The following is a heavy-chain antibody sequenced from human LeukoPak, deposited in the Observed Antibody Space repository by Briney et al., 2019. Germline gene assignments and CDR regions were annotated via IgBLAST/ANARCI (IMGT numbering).Heavy chain of an antibody. CDR2: IWYDGSNK. CDR1: GFTFSSYG. Sequence: GGSLRLSCAASGFTFSSYGMHWVRQAPGKGLEGVAVIWYDGSNKYYADSVKGRFTISRDNSKNTLYLQMNSLRAEDTAVYYCARDERRYSSTLDYWGQGTLVTVSS. J-gene: IGHJ4*02. D-gene: IGHD6-13*01. CDR3: ARDERRYSSTLDY. V-gene: IGHV3-33*01.